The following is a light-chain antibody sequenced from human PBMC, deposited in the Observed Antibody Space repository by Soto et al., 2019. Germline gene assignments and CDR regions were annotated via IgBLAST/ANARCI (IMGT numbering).Light chain of an antibody. CDR2: AVS. Sequence: QSVLTQPPSASGSPGQSVTISCTGTSTDVGGYNYVSWYQHHPGKAPKLIIYAVSKRPSGVPDRFSGSKSGNTASLTVSGLQADDEADYYCNSYAGNNWVFGGGTKGTVL. J-gene: IGLJ3*02. CDR3: NSYAGNNWV. CDR1: STDVGGYNY. V-gene: IGLV2-8*01.